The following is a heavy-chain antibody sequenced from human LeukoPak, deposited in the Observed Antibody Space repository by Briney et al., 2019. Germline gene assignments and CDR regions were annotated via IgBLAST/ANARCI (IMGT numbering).Heavy chain of an antibody. D-gene: IGHD3-3*01. Sequence: PGGSLRLSCAASGFTFSIYSMNWVRQAPGKGLEWVSSTSSSSSYIYYADSVKGRFTISRDNAKNSLYLQMNSLRAEDTAVYYCERCITIFGVVDYYMDVWGKGTTVTVSS. V-gene: IGHV3-21*01. CDR3: ERCITIFGVVDYYMDV. J-gene: IGHJ6*03. CDR1: GFTFSIYS. CDR2: TSSSSSYI.